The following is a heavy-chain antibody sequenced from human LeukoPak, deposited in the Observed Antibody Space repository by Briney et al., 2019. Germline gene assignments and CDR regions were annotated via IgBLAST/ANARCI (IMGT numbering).Heavy chain of an antibody. V-gene: IGHV3-21*01. J-gene: IGHJ6*03. Sequence: PGGSLRLSCAASGFTFSSYTMNRVRQAPGKGPEWVSSITSSSSYIYYADSVKGRFTISRDNARNSLYLQMNSLRAEDTALYYCARDGDTVLTRGYYYYMDVWGKGTTVTVSS. CDR3: ARDGDTVLTRGYYYYMDV. CDR2: ITSSSSYI. CDR1: GFTFSSYT. D-gene: IGHD4-23*01.